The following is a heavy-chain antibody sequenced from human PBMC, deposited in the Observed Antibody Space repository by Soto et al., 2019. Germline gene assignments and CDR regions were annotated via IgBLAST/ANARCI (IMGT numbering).Heavy chain of an antibody. D-gene: IGHD4-17*01. CDR2: TYYRSKWYN. CDR1: GDSVSSSRAV. CDR3: AGVGDDNWFDP. Sequence: SQTLSLTCAISGDSVSSSRAVWNWFSQPPARGLEWLGRTYYRSKWYNDYAVSVQSRITINPDTSKNQFSLQLSSVTPEDTAVYYCAGVGDDNWFDPWGQGTLVTVSS. V-gene: IGHV6-1*01. J-gene: IGHJ5*02.